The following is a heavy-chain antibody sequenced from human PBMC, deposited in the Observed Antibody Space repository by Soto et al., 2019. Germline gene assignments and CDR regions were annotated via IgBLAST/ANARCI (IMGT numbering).Heavy chain of an antibody. Sequence: QITLKESGPTLVKPTQTLTLTCTFSGFSLSTSGVGVGWIRQPPGKALEWLALIYWDDDKRYSPSLKSRLTVTKDTSKNQVVLTMTNMDPVDTATYYCAHVYGGYDNFDYWGQGTLVTVSS. CDR2: IYWDDDK. CDR3: AHVYGGYDNFDY. J-gene: IGHJ4*02. D-gene: IGHD5-12*01. CDR1: GFSLSTSGVG. V-gene: IGHV2-5*02.